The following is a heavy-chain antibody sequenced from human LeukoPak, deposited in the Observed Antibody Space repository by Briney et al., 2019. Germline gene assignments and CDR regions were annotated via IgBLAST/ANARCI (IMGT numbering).Heavy chain of an antibody. CDR1: GGSISSGDYY. D-gene: IGHD5-12*01. CDR2: IYYSGST. V-gene: IGHV4-30-4*01. J-gene: IGHJ6*02. CDR3: ARAPVDWQFYYGMDV. Sequence: SETLSLTCTVSGGSISSGDYYWSWIRQPPGKGLEWIGYIYYSGSTYYNPSLKSRVTISVDTSKNQFSLKLSSVTAADTAVDYCARAPVDWQFYYGMDVWGQGTTVTVSS.